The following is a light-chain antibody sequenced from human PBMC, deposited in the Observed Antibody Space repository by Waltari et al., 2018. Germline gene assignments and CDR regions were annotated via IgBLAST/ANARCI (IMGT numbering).Light chain of an antibody. Sequence: QSALTQPRSVSGSPGQSVTISCAGTGSDVGDFNSVSWYQQHPGKAPRLVIFAVTQRPSGVPDRFSGSESGTSASLTVSGLQAEDEADYYCFSYAGIWVFGGGTKLTVL. J-gene: IGLJ3*02. CDR2: AVT. V-gene: IGLV2-11*01. CDR3: FSYAGIWV. CDR1: GSDVGDFNS.